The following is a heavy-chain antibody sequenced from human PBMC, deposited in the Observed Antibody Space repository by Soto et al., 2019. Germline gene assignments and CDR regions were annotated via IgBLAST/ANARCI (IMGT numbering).Heavy chain of an antibody. J-gene: IGHJ4*02. Sequence: PGGSLRLSCAASGFTFSSYSMNWVRQAPGKGLEWVSSISSSSSYIYYADSVKGRFAISRDNAKNSLYLQMNSLRAEDTAVYYCAVAVPNRSYVLWGQGTLVTVSS. V-gene: IGHV3-21*01. D-gene: IGHD5-18*01. CDR1: GFTFSSYS. CDR2: ISSSSSYI. CDR3: AVAVPNRSYVL.